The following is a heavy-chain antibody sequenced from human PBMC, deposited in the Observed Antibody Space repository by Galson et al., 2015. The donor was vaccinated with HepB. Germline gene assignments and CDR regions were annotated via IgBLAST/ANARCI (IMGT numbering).Heavy chain of an antibody. Sequence: TLSLTCTVSGGSISSGGYYWSWIRQHPGKGLEWIGYIYYSGSTYYNPSLKSRVTISVDTSKNQFSLKLSSVTAADTAVYYCARTYYYDSSGRGHFQHWGQGTLVTVSS. V-gene: IGHV4-31*03. D-gene: IGHD3-22*01. CDR1: GGSISSGGYY. CDR2: IYYSGST. CDR3: ARTYYYDSSGRGHFQH. J-gene: IGHJ1*01.